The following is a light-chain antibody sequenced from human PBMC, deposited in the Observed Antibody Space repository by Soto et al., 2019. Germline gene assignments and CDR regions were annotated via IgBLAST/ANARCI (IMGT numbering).Light chain of an antibody. CDR2: GAS. V-gene: IGKV3-15*01. CDR1: QSVSTN. CDR3: QQYNNWPYT. J-gene: IGKJ2*01. Sequence: ETVMTQSPDTLSVSPGERATLSCRASQSVSTNLAWYQQKPGQAPRLLIYGASTRATGIPARFSGSGSGTEFTLTISSLQSEDFAVYHCQQYNNWPYTFGQGTKLEIK.